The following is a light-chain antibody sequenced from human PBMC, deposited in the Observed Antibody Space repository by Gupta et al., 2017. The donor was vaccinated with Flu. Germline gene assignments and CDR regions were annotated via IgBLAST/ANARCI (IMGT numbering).Light chain of an antibody. CDR3: QTWGTGIVV. J-gene: IGLJ2*01. CDR1: SGHSSYA. CDR2: LNSDGSH. V-gene: IGLV4-69*01. Sequence: LVLTQSPSASASLGASVKLTCTLSSGHSSYAIAWYQQQPEKGPRYLIKLNSDGSHRKGDGSPVRFSGSSSGAERYLTSSSLQSEDEADYYCQTWGTGIVVFGGGTKLTVL.